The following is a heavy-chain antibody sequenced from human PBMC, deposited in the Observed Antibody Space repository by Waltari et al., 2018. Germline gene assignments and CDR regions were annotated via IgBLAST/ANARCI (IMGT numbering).Heavy chain of an antibody. V-gene: IGHV3-7*01. CDR2: IKKDGSEK. Sequence: EVQLVESGGGLVQPGGSLSLSCEAFGFTFSDFWMTWVRQAPGKGLEWVANIKKDGSEKYYVDSVKGRFTVSRDNAKNSLYLQMSSLRAEDTAIYYCARDRGYCGGDCYKNLDSWGQGTLVAVSS. CDR3: ARDRGYCGGDCYKNLDS. J-gene: IGHJ4*02. D-gene: IGHD2-21*01. CDR1: GFTFSDFW.